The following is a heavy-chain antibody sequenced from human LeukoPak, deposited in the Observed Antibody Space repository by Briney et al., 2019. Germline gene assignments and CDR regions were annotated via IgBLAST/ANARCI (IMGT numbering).Heavy chain of an antibody. CDR1: GFTFDDYA. CDR3: ARVDIVVVQAAPRGGFDP. Sequence: GRSLRLSCAASGFTFDDYAMHWVRQAPGKGLEWVSGISWNSGSIGYADSVKGRFTISRDNAKNSLYLQMNSLRAEDTAVYYCARVDIVVVQAAPRGGFDPWGQGTLVTVSS. CDR2: ISWNSGSI. J-gene: IGHJ5*02. V-gene: IGHV3-9*01. D-gene: IGHD2-2*01.